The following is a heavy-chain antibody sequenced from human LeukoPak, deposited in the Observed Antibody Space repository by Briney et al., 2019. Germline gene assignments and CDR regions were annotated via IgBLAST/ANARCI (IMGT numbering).Heavy chain of an antibody. Sequence: GGSLRLSCAASGFTFDDYGMSWVRQAPGKGLEWVSGINWNGGSTGYADSVKGRFTISRDNAKNSLYLQMNSLRAEDTALYYCARVTAARPWVGYYYYYMGVWGKGTTVTVSS. CDR1: GFTFDDYG. CDR3: ARVTAARPWVGYYYYYMGV. J-gene: IGHJ6*03. CDR2: INWNGGST. V-gene: IGHV3-20*04. D-gene: IGHD6-6*01.